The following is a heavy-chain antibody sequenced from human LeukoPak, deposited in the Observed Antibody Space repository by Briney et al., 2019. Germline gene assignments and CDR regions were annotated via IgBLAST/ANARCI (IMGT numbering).Heavy chain of an antibody. V-gene: IGHV4-61*05. Sequence: SETLSLTCTVSGGSISSSSYYWGWIRQPPGKGLEWIGYIYYSGSTNYNPSLKSRVTISVDTSKNQFSLKLSSVTAADTAVYYCARGPTMAAAGQRDAFDIWGQGTMVTVSS. J-gene: IGHJ3*02. CDR1: GGSISSSSYY. CDR3: ARGPTMAAAGQRDAFDI. CDR2: IYYSGST. D-gene: IGHD6-13*01.